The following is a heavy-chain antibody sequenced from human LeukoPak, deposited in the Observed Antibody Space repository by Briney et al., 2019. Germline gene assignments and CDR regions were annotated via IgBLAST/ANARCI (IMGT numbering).Heavy chain of an antibody. D-gene: IGHD3-22*01. CDR1: GYTFTSHY. J-gene: IGHJ4*02. Sequence: ASVKVSYKASGYTFTSHYMLWVRQAPGQGLDWMGIINPSGVRTSYVQQFVGRVTITSDTSPSTVYMELRSVSSERPAVSYCVTAYYISGYYYDYWGEGTLVSVSS. V-gene: IGHV1-46*01. CDR3: VTAYYISGYYYDY. CDR2: INPSGVRT.